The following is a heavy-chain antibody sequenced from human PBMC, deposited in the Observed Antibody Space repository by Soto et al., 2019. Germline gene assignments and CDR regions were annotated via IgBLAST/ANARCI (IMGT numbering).Heavy chain of an antibody. V-gene: IGHV1-2*04. CDR3: AIAYRAKVYYYGMDV. D-gene: IGHD3-16*01. J-gene: IGHJ6*02. CDR1: GYTFTGYY. CDR2: INPNSGGT. Sequence: AASVKVSCKASGYTFTGYYMHWVRQAPGQGLEWMGWINPNSGGTNYAQKFQGWVTMTRDTSISTAYMELSRLRSDDTAVYYCAIAYRAKVYYYGMDVWGQGTTVTVSS.